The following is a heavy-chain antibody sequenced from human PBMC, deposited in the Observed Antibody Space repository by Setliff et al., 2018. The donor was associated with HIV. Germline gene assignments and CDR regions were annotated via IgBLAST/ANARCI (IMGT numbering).Heavy chain of an antibody. CDR2: INTDGTKK. J-gene: IGHJ4*02. D-gene: IGHD6-6*01. CDR3: AMFSSSSG. V-gene: IGHV3-7*03. CDR1: GFTFSEFW. Sequence: GSLRLSCAASGFTFSEFWMYWVRQAPGKGLEWVANINTDGTKKYYVASVKGRFTTSRDNAKNSLYLQMNSLRAEDTAVYYCAMFSSSSGWGQGTQVTVSS.